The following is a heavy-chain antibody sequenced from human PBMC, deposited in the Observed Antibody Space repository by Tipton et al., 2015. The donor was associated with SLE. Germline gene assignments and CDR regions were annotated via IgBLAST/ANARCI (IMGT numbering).Heavy chain of an antibody. CDR2: IYFSGAT. V-gene: IGHV4-59*11. J-gene: IGHJ1*01. CDR1: GDSIRSHY. CDR3: ATGIVNFQN. D-gene: IGHD1-26*01. Sequence: GLVKPSEILSLTCTISGDSIRSHYWSWIRQPPGKGLEWIGYIYFSGATNYNPSLKSRVTMSVNLSKEQFSLSLESVTAADTATYYCATGIVNFQNWGQGTLVIVAS.